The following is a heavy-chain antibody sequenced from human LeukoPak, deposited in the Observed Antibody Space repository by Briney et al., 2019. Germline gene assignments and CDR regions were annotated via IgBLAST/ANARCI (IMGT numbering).Heavy chain of an antibody. CDR1: GFTFSSYA. CDR3: AKDIQVTYSIGGY. CDR2: ISDSGGNT. Sequence: GGSLRLSCAASGFTFSSYAMTWVRQAPGKGLEWVSGISDSGGNTYYADSVKGRFSISRDNSKNTLYLQMNSLRAEDTAVYYCAKDIQVTYSIGGYWGQGTLVTVSS. V-gene: IGHV3-23*01. J-gene: IGHJ4*02. D-gene: IGHD5-12*01.